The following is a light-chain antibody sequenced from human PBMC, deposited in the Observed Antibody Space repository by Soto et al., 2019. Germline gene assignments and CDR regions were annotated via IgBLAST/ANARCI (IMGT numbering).Light chain of an antibody. Sequence: EIVMTQSPATLSVSPGERATLSCRASQSVSSNFAWYQQKPVHSPRLLMYGASTRATDIPARFSGSGSGTEVTLTISTLQSEDFAVYYCQQYDNWPWTFGPGTKVEI. CDR1: QSVSSN. CDR3: QQYDNWPWT. J-gene: IGKJ1*01. V-gene: IGKV3-15*01. CDR2: GAS.